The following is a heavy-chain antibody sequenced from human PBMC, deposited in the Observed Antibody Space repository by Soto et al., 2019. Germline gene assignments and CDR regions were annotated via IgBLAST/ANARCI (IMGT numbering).Heavy chain of an antibody. CDR2: INPSGGST. J-gene: IGHJ4*02. Sequence: QVQLVQSGAEVKKPGASVKVSCKASGYTFTSYYMHWVRQAPGQGLEWMGIINPSGGSTSYAQKFQGRVTMAGDTSTSKVYMELSSLRSEDTDVYYCARPNSSSWENFDYWGQGTLVTVSS. CDR1: GYTFTSYY. D-gene: IGHD6-13*01. V-gene: IGHV1-46*03. CDR3: ARPNSSSWENFDY.